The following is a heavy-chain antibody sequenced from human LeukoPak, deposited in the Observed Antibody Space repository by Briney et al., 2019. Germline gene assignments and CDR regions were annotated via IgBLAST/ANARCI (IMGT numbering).Heavy chain of an antibody. CDR1: GGSISSGSYY. J-gene: IGHJ3*02. V-gene: IGHV4-61*02. Sequence: PLETVSLTCTVSGGSISSGSYYWSWIRQPAGKGLEWHGRINTSGNTNYNPSLKSRVTISVDTSKNQFSLKLNSVTAADTAVYYFPSFSRHLGDGFDIWGQATMVTVSS. CDR2: INTSGNT. CDR3: PSFSRHLGDGFDI. D-gene: IGHD1-1*01.